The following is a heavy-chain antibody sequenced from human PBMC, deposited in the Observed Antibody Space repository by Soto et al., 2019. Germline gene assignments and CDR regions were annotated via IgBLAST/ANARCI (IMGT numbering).Heavy chain of an antibody. D-gene: IGHD3-3*01. CDR2: TYYRSKWYN. J-gene: IGHJ6*02. V-gene: IGHV6-1*01. CDR1: GASVSSNSAA. CDR3: AREIRFPVGLWSGYVTPYGMDV. Sequence: SPTLSLTCAISGASVSSNSAAWNWIRQSPSRGLEWLGRTYYRSKWYNDYAVSVKSRITINPDTSKIQFSLQLNSVTPEDTAVYYCAREIRFPVGLWSGYVTPYGMDVWGQGTTVTVSS.